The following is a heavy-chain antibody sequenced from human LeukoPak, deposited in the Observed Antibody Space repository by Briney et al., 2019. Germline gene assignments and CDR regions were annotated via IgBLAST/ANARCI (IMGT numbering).Heavy chain of an antibody. CDR2: IRYDGSNK. Sequence: GGSLRLSCAASGFTFSSYGMHWVRQAPGKGLEWVAFIRYDGSNKYYADSVKGRFTISRDNSKNTLYLQMNSLRAEDTAVYYCARGITAASGVFDYWGQGTLITVSS. V-gene: IGHV3-30*02. CDR3: ARGITAASGVFDY. CDR1: GFTFSSYG. J-gene: IGHJ4*02. D-gene: IGHD6-13*01.